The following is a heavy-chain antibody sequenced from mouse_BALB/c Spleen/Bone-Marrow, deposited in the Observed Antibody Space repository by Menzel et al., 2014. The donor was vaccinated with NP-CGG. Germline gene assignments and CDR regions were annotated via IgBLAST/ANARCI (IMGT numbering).Heavy chain of an antibody. J-gene: IGHJ1*01. CDR2: INPDSSTI. V-gene: IGHV4-1*02. Sequence: DVMLVESGGGLVQPGGSPKLSCAASGFDFSRYWMTWVRQAPGKGLEWIGEINPDSSTISYTPSLKEKLIISRDNAKNTLYLQMSKVRSEDTALYYCARPGYYGYQDVWGAGATVTVSP. CDR1: GFDFSRYW. CDR3: ARPGYYGYQDV. D-gene: IGHD1-2*01.